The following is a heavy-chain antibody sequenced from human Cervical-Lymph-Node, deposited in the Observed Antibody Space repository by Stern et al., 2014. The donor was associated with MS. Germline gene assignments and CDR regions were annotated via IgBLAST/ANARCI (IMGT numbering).Heavy chain of an antibody. Sequence: EVQLVESGGGLVQPGGSLRLSCAASGLTFSSYWMHWVRQAPGKGLVWVSRINSDGSSTSYADSVKGRFTISRDNAKNTLYLQMNSLRAEDTAVYYCARDPGSSGWYDYWGQGTLVTVSS. CDR2: INSDGSST. CDR1: GLTFSSYW. CDR3: ARDPGSSGWYDY. J-gene: IGHJ4*02. V-gene: IGHV3-74*01. D-gene: IGHD6-19*01.